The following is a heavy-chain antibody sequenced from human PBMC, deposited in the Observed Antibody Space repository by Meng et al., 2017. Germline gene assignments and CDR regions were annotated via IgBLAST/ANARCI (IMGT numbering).Heavy chain of an antibody. J-gene: IGHJ4*02. CDR1: GYTFTGYY. V-gene: IGHV1-2*02. Sequence: ASVKVSCKASGYTFTGYYMHWVRQAPGQGLEWMGWINPNSGDTNYAQKFQGRVTMTRDTSISTAYMELSRLRSDDTAVYYCARVGAVAGTVDYWGQGTLVTVSS. CDR2: INPNSGDT. CDR3: ARVGAVAGTVDY. D-gene: IGHD6-19*01.